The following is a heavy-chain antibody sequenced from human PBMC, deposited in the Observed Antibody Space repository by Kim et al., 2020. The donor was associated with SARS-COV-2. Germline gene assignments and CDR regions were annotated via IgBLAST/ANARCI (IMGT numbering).Heavy chain of an antibody. CDR2: ISYDGSNK. J-gene: IGHJ4*02. Sequence: GGSLRLSCAASGFTFSSYGMHWVRQAPGKGLEWVAVISYDGSNKYYADSVKGRFTISRDNSKNTLYLQMNSLRAEDTAVYYCAKDFQVATMSYFDYWGQGTLVTVSS. V-gene: IGHV3-30*18. CDR1: GFTFSSYG. D-gene: IGHD5-12*01. CDR3: AKDFQVATMSYFDY.